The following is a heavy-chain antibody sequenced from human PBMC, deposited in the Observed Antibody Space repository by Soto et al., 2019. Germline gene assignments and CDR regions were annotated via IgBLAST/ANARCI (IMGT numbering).Heavy chain of an antibody. V-gene: IGHV6-1*01. CDR2: TYYRSQYFH. D-gene: IGHD1-1*01. J-gene: IGHJ4*02. CDR3: ASNTWNFVTSRDY. CDR1: GDSVSSNSAA. Sequence: QVQLQLSGPGLVKPSQTLSLNCAISGDSVSSNSAAWIWVRQSPSRGLEWLGRTYYRSQYFHNYSLSVKNLITINADTFKNQFPLQLNSVTHEDTAVSYWASNTWNFVTSRDYCGQGILVTLSS.